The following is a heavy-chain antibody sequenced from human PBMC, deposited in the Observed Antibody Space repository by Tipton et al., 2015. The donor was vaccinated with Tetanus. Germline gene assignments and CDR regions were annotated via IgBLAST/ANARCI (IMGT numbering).Heavy chain of an antibody. Sequence: VQSGAEVKKPGASVKVSCKTAGYSFTGYYIHWVRQAPGQGLEWMGWINPNSGGTNYAQKFQGRVTMTRDTSISTVYMELSRLKPAATAVYFCAGSGGAGSPYYSGMAVGGRGTSVPVSS. V-gene: IGHV1-2*02. J-gene: IGHJ6*02. D-gene: IGHD3-10*01. CDR1: GYSFTGYY. CDR2: INPNSGGT. CDR3: AGSGGAGSPYYSGMAV.